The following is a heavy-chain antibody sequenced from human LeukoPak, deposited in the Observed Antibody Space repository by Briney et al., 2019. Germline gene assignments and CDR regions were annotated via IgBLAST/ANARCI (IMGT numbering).Heavy chain of an antibody. Sequence: PSETLSLTCTVSGGSISSYYWSWIRQPPGKGLEWIGYIYYSGSTNYNPSLKSRVTVSVDTSKNQFSLKLSSVTAADTAVYYCARDHKKYYYGSGFDYWGQGTLVTVSS. J-gene: IGHJ4*02. CDR1: GGSISSYY. D-gene: IGHD3-10*01. CDR3: ARDHKKYYYGSGFDY. CDR2: IYYSGST. V-gene: IGHV4-59*01.